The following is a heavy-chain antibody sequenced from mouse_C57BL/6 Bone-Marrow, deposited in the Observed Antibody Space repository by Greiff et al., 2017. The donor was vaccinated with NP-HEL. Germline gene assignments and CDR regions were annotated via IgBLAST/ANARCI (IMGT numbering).Heavy chain of an antibody. CDR2: IHPNSGST. V-gene: IGHV1-64*01. D-gene: IGHD1-1*01. J-gene: IGHJ2*01. CDR1: GYTFTSYW. CDR3: ARWYGSSYYFDY. Sequence: VQLQQPGAELVKPGASVKLSCKASGYTFTSYWMHWVKQRPGQGLEWIGMIHPNSGSTNYNEKFKSKATLTVDKSSSTAYMQLSSLTSEDSAVYDGARWYGSSYYFDYWGQGTTLTVSS.